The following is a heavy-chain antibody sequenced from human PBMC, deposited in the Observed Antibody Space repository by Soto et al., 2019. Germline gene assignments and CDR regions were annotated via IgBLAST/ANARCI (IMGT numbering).Heavy chain of an antibody. Sequence: PSETLSLTCTVSGGSISSGDYYWSWIRQHPGKGLEWIGTIYFSGTTYYNPSLKSRVTISVDTSKSQFSLKLSSVTAADTAVYYCARRDRSGFSYWLDTWGQGTRVTVSS. V-gene: IGHV4-31*03. CDR2: IYFSGTT. D-gene: IGHD3-22*01. CDR1: GGSISSGDYY. CDR3: ARRDRSGFSYWLDT. J-gene: IGHJ5*02.